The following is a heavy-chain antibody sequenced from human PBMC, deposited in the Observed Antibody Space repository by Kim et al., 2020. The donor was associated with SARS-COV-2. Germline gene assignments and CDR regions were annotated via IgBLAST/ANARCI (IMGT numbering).Heavy chain of an antibody. CDR1: GFTFSDYY. CDR3: ARDWRDIVVVPAAIPYYYYYGMDV. CDR2: ISSSSSYT. D-gene: IGHD2-2*02. Sequence: GGSLRLSCAASGFTFSDYYMSWIRQAPGKGLEWVSYISSSSSYTNYADSVKGRFTISRDNAKNSLYLQMNSLRAEDTAVYYCARDWRDIVVVPAAIPYYYYYGMDVWGQGTTVTVSS. J-gene: IGHJ6*02. V-gene: IGHV3-11*06.